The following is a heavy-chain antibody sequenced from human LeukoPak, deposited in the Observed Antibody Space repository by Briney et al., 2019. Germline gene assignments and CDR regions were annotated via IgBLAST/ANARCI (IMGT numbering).Heavy chain of an antibody. J-gene: IGHJ5*02. CDR2: IYYSGST. CDR1: GGSISSSSYY. D-gene: IGHD3-10*01. V-gene: IGHV4-39*01. CDR3: ARHDNPYYYGSGNSNWFDP. Sequence: PSETLSLTCTVSGGSISSSSYYWGWIRQPPGKGLEWIGSIYYSGSTYYNPSLKSRVTISVDTSKNQFSLKLSSVTAADTAVYYCARHDNPYYYGSGNSNWFDPWGQGTLVTVSS.